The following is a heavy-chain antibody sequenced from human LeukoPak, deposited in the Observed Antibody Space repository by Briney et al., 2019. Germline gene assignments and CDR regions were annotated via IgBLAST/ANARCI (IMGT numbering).Heavy chain of an antibody. CDR1: GGSISYYY. V-gene: IGHV4-59*08. D-gene: IGHD2-2*01. CDR2: IYYSGST. Sequence: SETLSLTCSVSGGSISYYYWSWVRQPPGKGLEWIGYIYYSGSTSYNPSLKSRVSISLDTSKNQLSLKLSSVTAADTAVYYCARSKAHLSTSWYGNWFDPWGQGTLVTVSS. CDR3: ARSKAHLSTSWYGNWFDP. J-gene: IGHJ5*02.